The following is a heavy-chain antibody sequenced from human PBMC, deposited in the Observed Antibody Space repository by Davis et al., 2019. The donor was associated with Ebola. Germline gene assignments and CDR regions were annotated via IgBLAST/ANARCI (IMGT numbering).Heavy chain of an antibody. V-gene: IGHV3-30*03. J-gene: IGHJ4*02. CDR1: GFTFSSNS. CDR3: AREWFGETD. D-gene: IGHD3-10*01. Sequence: GESLKISCAASGFTFSSNSMNWVRQAPGKGLEWVAVISYDGSNKYYADSVKGRFTISRDNAKNSLYLQMNSLRDEDTAIYYCAREWFGETDWGQGTLVTVSS. CDR2: ISYDGSNK.